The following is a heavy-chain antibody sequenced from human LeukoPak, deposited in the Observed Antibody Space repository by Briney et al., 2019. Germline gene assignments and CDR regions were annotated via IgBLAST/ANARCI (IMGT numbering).Heavy chain of an antibody. J-gene: IGHJ4*02. CDR2: IYYSGST. V-gene: IGHV4-59*01. Sequence: ASETLSLTCTVSGGSISSYYWSWIRQPPGKGLEWIGYIYYSGSTNYNPSLKSRVTISVDTSKNQFSLKLSSVTAADTAVYYCARVRDGYNALTDYWGQGTLVTVSS. CDR3: ARVRDGYNALTDY. CDR1: GGSISSYY. D-gene: IGHD5-24*01.